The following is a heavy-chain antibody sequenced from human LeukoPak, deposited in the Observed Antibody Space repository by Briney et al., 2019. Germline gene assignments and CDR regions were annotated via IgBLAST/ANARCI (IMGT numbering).Heavy chain of an antibody. Sequence: ASVKVSCKASGGTFSSFALSWVRQAPGQGLERVGGIIPIFGTATYAQKFQGRVTIYSDASTSKDYMELSSLRSEDTAVYYCARDVRVNQQLTIRGSDYFYYMDVWGNGTTVIVSS. V-gene: IGHV1-69*13. J-gene: IGHJ6*03. CDR1: GGTFSSFA. CDR2: IIPIFGTA. D-gene: IGHD6-13*01. CDR3: ARDVRVNQQLTIRGSDYFYYMDV.